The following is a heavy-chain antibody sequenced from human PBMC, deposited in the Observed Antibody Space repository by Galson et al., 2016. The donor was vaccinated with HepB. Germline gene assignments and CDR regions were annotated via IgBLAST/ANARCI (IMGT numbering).Heavy chain of an antibody. D-gene: IGHD3-3*01. J-gene: IGHJ3*02. Sequence: SETLSLTCDVYSGSSTAYFWSWIRQFPQKGLEWIGEVNHSGPTNYHPSLKRRVTISEDTAKNQLSLHLSSLTAADTAVYYCASLSVSGEVVGVYDIWGQGTIVIVSS. V-gene: IGHV4-34*01. CDR1: SGSSTAYF. CDR2: VNHSGPT. CDR3: ASLSVSGEVVGVYDI.